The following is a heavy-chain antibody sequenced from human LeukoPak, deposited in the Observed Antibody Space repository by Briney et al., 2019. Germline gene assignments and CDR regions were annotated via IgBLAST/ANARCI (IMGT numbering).Heavy chain of an antibody. Sequence: GESLKISCKGSGYSFTSYWIGWVRQMPGKGLEWMGIIYPGDSDTGYSPSFQGQVTISADKSISTAYLQWSSLKASDTAMYYCARHSVRLRYFDWFAFDYWGQGTLVTVSS. CDR1: GYSFTSYW. D-gene: IGHD3-9*01. J-gene: IGHJ4*02. CDR3: ARHSVRLRYFDWFAFDY. CDR2: IYPGDSDT. V-gene: IGHV5-51*01.